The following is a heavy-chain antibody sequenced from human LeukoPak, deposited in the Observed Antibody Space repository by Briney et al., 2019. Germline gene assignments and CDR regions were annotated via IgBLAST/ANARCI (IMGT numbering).Heavy chain of an antibody. Sequence: KPSETLSLTCTVSGGSISSSSYYWGWIRQPPGKGLEWIGSIYYSGSTYYNPSLKSRVTISVDTSKNQFSLKLSSVTAADTAVYYCARHVLSSGSYRQKLKLNWFDPWGQGTLVTVSS. CDR3: ARHVLSSGSYRQKLKLNWFDP. J-gene: IGHJ5*02. V-gene: IGHV4-39*01. D-gene: IGHD1-26*01. CDR1: GGSISSSSYY. CDR2: IYYSGST.